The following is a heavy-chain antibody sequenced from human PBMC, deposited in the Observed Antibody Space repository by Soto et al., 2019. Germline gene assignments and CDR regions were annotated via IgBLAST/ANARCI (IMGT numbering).Heavy chain of an antibody. V-gene: IGHV4-39*01. CDR3: ARHIHNQGCEYYFGS. Sequence: QLQLQESGPGLVKPSETLSLTCNASGGSITSSGSAWGWIRQSPGKGLEWIGTIDYSGNIYYIPSLKSRITISVDTSKNQISLKLSSVTAADTAVYYCARHIHNQGCEYYFGSWGQGTLVTVSS. J-gene: IGHJ4*02. CDR1: GGSITSSGSA. D-gene: IGHD1-1*01. CDR2: IDYSGNI.